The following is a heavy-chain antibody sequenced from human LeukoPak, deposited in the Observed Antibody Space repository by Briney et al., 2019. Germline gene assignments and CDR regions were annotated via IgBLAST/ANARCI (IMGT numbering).Heavy chain of an antibody. V-gene: IGHV4-34*01. Sequence: SETLSLTCAVYGGSFSGYYWSWIRQPPGKGLEWIGEINHSGSTNYNPSLKSRVTISVDTSKNQFSLKLSSVTAADTAVYYCASPPEYSSVYWGQGTLVTVSS. D-gene: IGHD6-6*01. CDR2: INHSGST. CDR3: ASPPEYSSVY. J-gene: IGHJ4*02. CDR1: GGSFSGYY.